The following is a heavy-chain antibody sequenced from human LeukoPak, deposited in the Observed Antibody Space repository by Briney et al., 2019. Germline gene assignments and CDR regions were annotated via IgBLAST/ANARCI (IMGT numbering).Heavy chain of an antibody. Sequence: SETLSLTCTVSGGSITSNSYYWGWIRQPPGKGLEWIGSITYSGSTYYNPSLKRRVTISIDTSKNQFSLKLSSVTAADTAVYYCARENGNYDQPDNPFDPWGQGTLVTVSS. J-gene: IGHJ5*02. CDR1: GGSITSNSYY. D-gene: IGHD3-22*01. V-gene: IGHV4-39*07. CDR2: ITYSGST. CDR3: ARENGNYDQPDNPFDP.